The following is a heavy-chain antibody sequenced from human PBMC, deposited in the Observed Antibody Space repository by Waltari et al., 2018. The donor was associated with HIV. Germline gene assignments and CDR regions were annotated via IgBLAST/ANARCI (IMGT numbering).Heavy chain of an antibody. Sequence: QVQLVQSGAEVKKPGASVKVSCKASGYTFTSYYMHWVRQAPGQGLEWMGIINPGCGYTRYAQKFQGRVTMTRDTSTSTVYMELSSLRSDDAAVYYCARVAYSSSWTPPFDYWGQGTLVTVSS. V-gene: IGHV1-46*01. CDR3: ARVAYSSSWTPPFDY. D-gene: IGHD6-13*01. CDR2: INPGCGYT. CDR1: GYTFTSYY. J-gene: IGHJ4*02.